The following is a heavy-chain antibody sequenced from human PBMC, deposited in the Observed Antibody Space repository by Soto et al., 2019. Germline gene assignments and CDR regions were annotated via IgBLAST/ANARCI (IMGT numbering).Heavy chain of an antibody. CDR3: ATFSGGYYGSGSYYEHDYYYYMDV. CDR1: VYTFTSYA. V-gene: IGHV1-3*01. CDR2: INAGNGNT. J-gene: IGHJ6*03. Sequence: ASVKASCKPSVYTFTSYAMHWLRQAPGQRLEWMGWINAGNGNTKYSQKFQGRVTITRDTSASTAYMELSSLRSEDTAVYYCATFSGGYYGSGSYYEHDYYYYMDVWGKGTTVTVSS. D-gene: IGHD3-10*01.